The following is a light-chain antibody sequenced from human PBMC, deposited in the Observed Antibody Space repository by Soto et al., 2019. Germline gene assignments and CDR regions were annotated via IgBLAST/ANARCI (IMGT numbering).Light chain of an antibody. CDR3: QQRSNWPPLT. V-gene: IGKV3-11*01. Sequence: EIVLTQSPATLSLSPGERATLSCRASQSIGLAIAWYQHKPGQAPRLLIFDASQRATGIPARFRGSGSGTDFTLSISSLEPEDFAVYYCQQRSNWPPLTFGGGTKVEIK. CDR1: QSIGLA. J-gene: IGKJ4*01. CDR2: DAS.